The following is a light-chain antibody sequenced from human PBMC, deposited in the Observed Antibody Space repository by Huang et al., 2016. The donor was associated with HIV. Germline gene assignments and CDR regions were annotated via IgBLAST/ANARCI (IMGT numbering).Light chain of an antibody. Sequence: EILLTQSPDTLSLSPGERATLSCRASQSVNNNYLAWYQQKPGQAPRLLIYRASPRATGIPDRCSGSGSGTDFTLTISRLEPDDFAVYYCQQFGSSPPYSFGQGTKLEIK. CDR1: QSVNNNY. CDR3: QQFGSSPPYS. V-gene: IGKV3-20*01. J-gene: IGKJ2*03. CDR2: RAS.